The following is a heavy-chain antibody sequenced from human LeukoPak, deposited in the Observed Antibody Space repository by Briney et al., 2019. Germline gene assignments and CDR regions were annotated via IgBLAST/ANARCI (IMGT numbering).Heavy chain of an antibody. D-gene: IGHD2-2*01. Sequence: GGSLRLSCAASGFTFSSYAMNWVRQAPGKGLEWVSGISGGGVGTYYADSVKGRFTISRDNSKNTLYLQMNSLRAEDTAVYYCANMPSYYYYYYMDVWGKGTTVTVSS. CDR3: ANMPSYYYYYYMDV. J-gene: IGHJ6*03. CDR1: GFTFSSYA. CDR2: ISGGGVGT. V-gene: IGHV3-23*01.